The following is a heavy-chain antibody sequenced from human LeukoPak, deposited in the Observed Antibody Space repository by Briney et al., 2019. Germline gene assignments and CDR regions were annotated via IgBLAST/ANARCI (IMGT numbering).Heavy chain of an antibody. CDR2: IYNRGGT. CDR1: GFTVSSNY. Sequence: GGSLRLSCAPSGFTVSSNYMSCVRQAPGKGLEWVSVIYNRGGTYYAESVKGGFTMHRDDSKNTLYLQMNSLRAEDTAVYYCARDVRYCSGGSCSSWGPGTLVTVSS. CDR3: ARDVRYCSGGSCSS. D-gene: IGHD2-15*01. J-gene: IGHJ4*02. V-gene: IGHV3-53*01.